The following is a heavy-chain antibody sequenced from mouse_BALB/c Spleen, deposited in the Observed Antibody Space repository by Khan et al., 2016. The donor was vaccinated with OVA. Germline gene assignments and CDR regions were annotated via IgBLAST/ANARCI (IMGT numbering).Heavy chain of an antibody. D-gene: IGHD2-10*01. CDR1: GYTFTNHH. J-gene: IGHJ3*01. CDR3: ARSGAYCGNLGAWFAH. V-gene: IGHV1S45*01. Sequence: VQLQQSGAELVRPGASVKISCKAFGYTFTNHHINWVRQRPGQGLDWIGYINPYNDYTSHNQKFKGKATLTVDKSSSTAYMELSSLTSEDSAVYYCARSGAYCGNLGAWFAHWGQGTLVTVSA. CDR2: INPYNDYT.